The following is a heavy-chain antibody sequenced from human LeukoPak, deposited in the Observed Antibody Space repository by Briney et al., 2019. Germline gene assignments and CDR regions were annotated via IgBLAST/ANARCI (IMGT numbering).Heavy chain of an antibody. J-gene: IGHJ5*02. CDR2: IYHSGST. D-gene: IGHD4-23*01. CDR1: GYSISSGYY. CDR3: ARHGGVTQGADWFDP. Sequence: SETLSLTCAVSGYSISSGYYWGWIRQPPGKGLEWIGSIYHSGSTYYNPSLKSRVTISVDTSKNQFSRKLSSVTAADTAVYYCARHGGVTQGADWFDPWGQGTLVTVSS. V-gene: IGHV4-38-2*01.